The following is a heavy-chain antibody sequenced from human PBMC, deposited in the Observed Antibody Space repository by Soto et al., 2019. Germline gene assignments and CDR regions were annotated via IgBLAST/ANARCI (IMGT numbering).Heavy chain of an antibody. CDR3: ARDRRDGYNFDY. CDR2: ISSSSSYI. CDR1: GFTFSNSD. D-gene: IGHD5-12*01. J-gene: IGHJ4*02. V-gene: IGHV3-21*01. Sequence: PGGSLRLSCAASGFTFSNSDMNWVRQAPGKGLEWVSSISSSSSYIYYADSVKGRFTISRDNAKNSLYLQMNSLRAEDTAVYYCARDRRDGYNFDYWGQGTLVTVSS.